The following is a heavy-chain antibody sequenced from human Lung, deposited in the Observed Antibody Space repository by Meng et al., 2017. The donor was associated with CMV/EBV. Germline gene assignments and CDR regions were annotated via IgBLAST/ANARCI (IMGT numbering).Heavy chain of an antibody. J-gene: IGHJ5*01. CDR3: ARDRFFLGWELRGCWFDS. CDR1: TFSDYY. Sequence: TFSDYYMGWIRQAPWMGLEWVSYISSSGNTVYYANSVKGRFTISRDNAKNSLYLQMNNLRAEDTAVYYCARDRFFLGWELRGCWFDSWGQGTLVTVSS. CDR2: ISSSGNTV. V-gene: IGHV3-11*01. D-gene: IGHD3-3*01.